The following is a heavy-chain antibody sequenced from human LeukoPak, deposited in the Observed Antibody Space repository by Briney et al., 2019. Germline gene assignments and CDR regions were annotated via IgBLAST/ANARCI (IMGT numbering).Heavy chain of an antibody. CDR3: ARSTVVGGWRTTGTGVDY. V-gene: IGHV4-34*01. D-gene: IGHD1-1*01. Sequence: SETLSLTHALYGGSFSGYYWSCTRHPPGKGLEWMGEIDHSGSTNYNPSLKSRVTISVDTSKNQFPLKLSSVTAADTAVYYCARSTVVGGWRTTGTGVDYWGQGTLVTVSS. CDR2: IDHSGST. CDR1: GGSFSGYY. J-gene: IGHJ4*02.